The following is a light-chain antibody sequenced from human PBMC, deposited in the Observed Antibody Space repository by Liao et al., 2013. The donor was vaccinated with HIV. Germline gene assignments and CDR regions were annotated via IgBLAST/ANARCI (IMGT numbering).Light chain of an antibody. CDR1: ETLEVKV. Sequence: SYVLTQPPSVSAAPGETARITCGENETLEVKVVHWYQLKPGQAPVLVIYEDTKRPSGIPERFSGSNSGNTATLTISRVEPGDVRPTYYCQLWVRVVVIILTVFGTGTRRSPS. V-gene: IGLV3-21*01. J-gene: IGLJ1*01. CDR3: QLWVRVVVIILTV. CDR2: EDT.